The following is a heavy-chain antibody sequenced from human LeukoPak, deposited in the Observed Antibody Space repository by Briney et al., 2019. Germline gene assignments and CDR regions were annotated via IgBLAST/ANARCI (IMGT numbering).Heavy chain of an antibody. V-gene: IGHV4-59*01. Sequence: SETLSLTCTVSGGSIRSYYWSWIRQPPGKGLEWIGYIYYSGSTKYNPSLESRVTISIDTSKNLLSLKLTSVTAADTAVYYCARYDTVGYYYASDYWGQGTLVTVSS. D-gene: IGHD3-22*01. CDR1: GGSIRSYY. CDR3: ARYDTVGYYYASDY. J-gene: IGHJ4*02. CDR2: IYYSGST.